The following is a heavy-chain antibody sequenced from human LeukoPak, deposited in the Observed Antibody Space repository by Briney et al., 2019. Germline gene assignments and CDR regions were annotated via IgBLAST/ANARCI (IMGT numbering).Heavy chain of an antibody. V-gene: IGHV5-51*01. CDR2: IYPGDSDT. J-gene: IGHJ4*02. Sequence: GESLKISCKGSGYSFTSYWIGWVCQMPGKSLEWMGIIYPGDSDTRYSPSFQGQVTISADKSISTAYLQWSSLKASDTAMYYCARQEDRYSSGWYGGYWGQGTLVTVSS. CDR3: ARQEDRYSSGWYGGY. CDR1: GYSFTSYW. D-gene: IGHD6-19*01.